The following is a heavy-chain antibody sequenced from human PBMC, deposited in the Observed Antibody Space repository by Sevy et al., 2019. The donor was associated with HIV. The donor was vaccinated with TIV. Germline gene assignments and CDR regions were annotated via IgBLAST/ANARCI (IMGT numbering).Heavy chain of an antibody. Sequence: GGSLRLSCVASGFTVSNYWMNWVRQAPGMVLEWVAKIKEDGKETYCVDSVKGRFTISRDNAKNSLYLQMISLRAEDTAVYYCARDKNSAMVTPFDFWGQGTLVTVSS. D-gene: IGHD5-18*01. CDR3: ARDKNSAMVTPFDF. CDR1: GFTVSNYW. J-gene: IGHJ4*02. V-gene: IGHV3-7*03. CDR2: IKEDGKET.